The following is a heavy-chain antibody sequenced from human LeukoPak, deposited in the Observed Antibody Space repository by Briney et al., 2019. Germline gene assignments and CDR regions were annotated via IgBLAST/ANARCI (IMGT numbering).Heavy chain of an antibody. D-gene: IGHD2-21*02. CDR1: GGSISSGGYY. CDR2: IYHSGST. CDR3: ARVSDTQGAGY. J-gene: IGHJ4*02. Sequence: SETLSLTCTVSGGSISSGGYYWSWIRQPPGKGLEWIGYIYHSGSTYYNPSLKSRVTISVDRSKDQFSLKLSSVTAADTAVYYCARVSDTQGAGYWGQGTLVTVSS. V-gene: IGHV4-30-2*01.